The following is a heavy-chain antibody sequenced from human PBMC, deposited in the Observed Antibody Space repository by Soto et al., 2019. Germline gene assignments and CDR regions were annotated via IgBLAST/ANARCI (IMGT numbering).Heavy chain of an antibody. CDR1: GFTFSTYS. J-gene: IGHJ6*02. CDR2: ISSRSYTI. V-gene: IGHV3-48*02. Sequence: VQLVESGGGLVQPGVSLRLSCAASGFTFSTYSMIWVRQAPGQGLEWVSYISSRSYTIYYVDSVKGRFTISRDNAMNSLYLQMNSLRDEDTAVYFCARGGSSSDNGLDVWGQGTTVTVSS. CDR3: ARGGSSSDNGLDV. D-gene: IGHD6-6*01.